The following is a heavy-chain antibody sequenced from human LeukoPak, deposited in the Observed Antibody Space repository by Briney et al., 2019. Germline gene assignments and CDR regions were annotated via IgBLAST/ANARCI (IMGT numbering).Heavy chain of an antibody. D-gene: IGHD7-27*01. CDR2: IWYDGSNK. Sequence: GGSLRLSCAASGFTFSAYGMHWVRQAPGKGLEWVAVIWYDGSNKYYADSVKGRFTSSRDNSKNTLYLQMNSLRAEDTAVYYCASTDLGYFDYWGQGTLVTVSS. J-gene: IGHJ4*02. V-gene: IGHV3-33*01. CDR1: GFTFSAYG. CDR3: ASTDLGYFDY.